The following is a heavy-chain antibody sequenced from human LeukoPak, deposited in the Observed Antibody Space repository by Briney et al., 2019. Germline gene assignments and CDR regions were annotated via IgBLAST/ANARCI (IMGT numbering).Heavy chain of an antibody. CDR3: ATLADTYYYYYMDV. D-gene: IGHD2-21*01. J-gene: IGHJ6*03. CDR2: INPNSGGT. V-gene: IGHV1-2*02. Sequence: EASVKVSCKASGYTFTGYYMHWVRQAPGQGLEWMGWINPNSGGTNYAQKFQGRVTMTRDTSISTAYMELSRLRSDDTAVYYCATLADTYYYYYMDVWGKGTTVTISS. CDR1: GYTFTGYY.